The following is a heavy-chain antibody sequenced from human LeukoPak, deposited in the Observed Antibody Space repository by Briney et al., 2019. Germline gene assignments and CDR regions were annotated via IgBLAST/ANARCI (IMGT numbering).Heavy chain of an antibody. V-gene: IGHV3-7*01. Sequence: GGSLRLSCAASGFTFSSYWMSWVRQAPGKGLEWVANIKQDGSEKYYVDSVKGRFTISRDNAKNSLYLQMNSLRAEDTAVYYRARGLPYYYMDVWGKGTTVTVSS. CDR3: ARGLPYYYMDV. CDR2: IKQDGSEK. J-gene: IGHJ6*03. CDR1: GFTFSSYW. D-gene: IGHD3-16*01.